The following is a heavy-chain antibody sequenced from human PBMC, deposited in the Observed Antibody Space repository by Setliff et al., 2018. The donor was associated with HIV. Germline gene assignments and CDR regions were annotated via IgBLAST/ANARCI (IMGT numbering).Heavy chain of an antibody. Sequence: PGGSLRLSCAASGFSFSNYGMHWVRQAPGKGLDWVAVIWDDGNNEYYADSVKGRFTISRDNSKNTLFLQMNSLRAEDTAVYYCARDPRYLDWLFLDYWGQGTLVTVSS. CDR3: ARDPRYLDWLFLDY. V-gene: IGHV3-33*01. J-gene: IGHJ4*02. CDR2: IWDDGNNE. D-gene: IGHD3-9*01. CDR1: GFSFSNYG.